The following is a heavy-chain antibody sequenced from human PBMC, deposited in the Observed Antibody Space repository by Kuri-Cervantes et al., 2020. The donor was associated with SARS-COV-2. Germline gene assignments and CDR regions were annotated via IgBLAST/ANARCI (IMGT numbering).Heavy chain of an antibody. Sequence: SETLSLTCAVYGGSFSGYYWSWIRQPPGKGLEWIGEINHSGSTNYNPSLKSRVTISVDTSKNQFSLKLSSVTAADTAVYYCARLYSSGWLWGQGTLVTVSS. CDR2: INHSGST. CDR1: GGSFSGYY. D-gene: IGHD6-19*01. CDR3: ARLYSSGWL. V-gene: IGHV4-34*01. J-gene: IGHJ4*02.